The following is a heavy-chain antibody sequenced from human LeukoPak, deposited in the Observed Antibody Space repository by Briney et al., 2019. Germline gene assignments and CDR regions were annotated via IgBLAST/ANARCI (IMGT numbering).Heavy chain of an antibody. D-gene: IGHD3-3*01. J-gene: IGHJ4*02. CDR2: IYSGGST. Sequence: PGGSLRLSCAASGFTFSSYGMSWVRQAPGKGLEWVSVIYSGGSTYYADSVKGRFTISRDNSRNTLYLQMNGLRAEDTAVYYCARGEWLLPDYWGQGTLVTVSS. CDR3: ARGEWLLPDY. V-gene: IGHV3-53*01. CDR1: GFTFSSYG.